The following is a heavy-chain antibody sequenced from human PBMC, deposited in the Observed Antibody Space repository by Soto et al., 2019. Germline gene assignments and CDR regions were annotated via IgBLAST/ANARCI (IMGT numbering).Heavy chain of an antibody. CDR1: GGTIIRWSSY. CDR3: VRESGFTGWYDY. V-gene: IGHV4-61*01. J-gene: IGHJ4*02. Sequence: LESLPDNCSVSGGTIIRWSSYCNRIRKHPGKGLEWIGHFYYSGSTNYNPSLKSRVTISVDTSKNQFSLKLNSATAADTAMYYCVRESGFTGWYDYWGQGTLVTVSS. CDR2: FYYSGST. D-gene: IGHD6-19*01.